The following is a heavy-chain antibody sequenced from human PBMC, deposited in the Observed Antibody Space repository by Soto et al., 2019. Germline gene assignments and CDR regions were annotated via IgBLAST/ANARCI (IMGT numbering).Heavy chain of an antibody. CDR2: IWYEGLNI. V-gene: IGHV3-33*01. CDR1: GFTFSTYG. J-gene: IGHJ3*02. CDR3: ARAGPYCGSDCYPWAFDI. Sequence: QVQLVESGGGVVQPGTSLRLSCAASGFTFSTYGMHWVRQTPGKGLEWVAIIWYEGLNIYYADSVKGQFTISRDDSKNTVYLEMNSLRPGDTAVYYCARAGPYCGSDCYPWAFDIWGHGTVVTVSS. D-gene: IGHD2-21*02.